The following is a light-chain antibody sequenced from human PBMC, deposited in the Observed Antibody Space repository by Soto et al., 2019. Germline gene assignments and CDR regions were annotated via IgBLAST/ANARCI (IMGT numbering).Light chain of an antibody. J-gene: IGLJ1*01. Sequence: QPALTQPASGSGAPLQSSSISCTETSSDVGGYNYVSWYQQHPGKAPKLMIYDVSNRPSGVSNRFSGSKSGNTASLTISGLQAEDEADYYCSSYTSSSTYVFGTGTKVTVL. V-gene: IGLV2-14*01. CDR3: SSYTSSSTYV. CDR1: SSDVGGYNY. CDR2: DVS.